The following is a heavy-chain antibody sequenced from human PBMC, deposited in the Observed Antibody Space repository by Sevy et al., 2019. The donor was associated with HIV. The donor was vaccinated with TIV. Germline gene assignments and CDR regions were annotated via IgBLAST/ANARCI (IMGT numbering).Heavy chain of an antibody. CDR1: VFTFSSYG. CDR2: IRYDGSNK. Sequence: GGSLRLSCAASVFTFSSYGMHWVRQAPGKGLEWVAFIRYDGSNKYYADSVKGRFTISRDNSKNTLYLQMNSLRAEDTAVYYCAKVMFYDILTGTPPTYYGMDVWGQGTTVTVSS. V-gene: IGHV3-30*02. J-gene: IGHJ6*02. D-gene: IGHD3-9*01. CDR3: AKVMFYDILTGTPPTYYGMDV.